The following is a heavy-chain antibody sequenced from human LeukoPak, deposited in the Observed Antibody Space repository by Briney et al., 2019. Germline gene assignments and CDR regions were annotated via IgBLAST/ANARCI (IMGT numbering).Heavy chain of an antibody. D-gene: IGHD7-27*01. CDR1: GFTFSSYA. V-gene: IGHV3-23*01. CDR3: ASWAERYYYYGMDV. J-gene: IGHJ6*04. CDR2: ISGSGGST. Sequence: GGSLRLSCAASGFTFSSYAMSRVRQAPGKGLEWVSAISGSGGSTYYADSVKGRFTISRDNSKNTLYLQMNSLRAEDTAVYYCASWAERYYYYGMDVWGKGTTVTVSS.